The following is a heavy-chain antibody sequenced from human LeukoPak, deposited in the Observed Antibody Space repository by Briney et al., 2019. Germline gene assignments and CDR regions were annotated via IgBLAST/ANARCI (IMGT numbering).Heavy chain of an antibody. Sequence: GGSLRLSCGAAGYTFSDYTMNWVRQDPGKGPEWISYISSGGSVMHYADSVKGRFTISRDNVENSLYLQMNSLRVEDTAVYYCTRDLEYWGQGVLVTVSS. V-gene: IGHV3-48*01. CDR3: TRDLEY. CDR2: ISSGGSVM. CDR1: GYTFSDYT. J-gene: IGHJ4*02.